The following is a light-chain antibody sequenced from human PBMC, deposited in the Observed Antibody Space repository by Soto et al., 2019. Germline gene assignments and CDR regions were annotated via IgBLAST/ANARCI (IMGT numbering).Light chain of an antibody. CDR2: DVN. CDR3: ASDTRTTTLV. Sequence: QSALTQPASVSGSPGQSITISCTGTISDIGGYNFISWYQHHPGKAPKLVIYDVNNRPSGISYRFSGSKSGNTASLTISGLQAEDEADYYCASDTRTTTLVFGGGTQLTGL. V-gene: IGLV2-14*01. CDR1: ISDIGGYNF. J-gene: IGLJ2*01.